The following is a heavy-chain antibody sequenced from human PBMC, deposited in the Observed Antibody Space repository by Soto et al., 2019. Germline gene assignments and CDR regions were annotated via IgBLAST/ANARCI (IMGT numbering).Heavy chain of an antibody. D-gene: IGHD3-10*01. J-gene: IGHJ4*02. CDR2: IYPGDSDT. CDR3: ARLPQFLWFGALTSRDYYFNY. Sequence: PGESLKISCTGSGYSFSTYWIAWVRQMPGKGLEWMGIIYPGDSDTRYSPSFQGQVTISADTSTKTAYLQWSSLKASDTAIYYCARLPQFLWFGALTSRDYYFNYWGPGTLVTVSS. CDR1: GYSFSTYW. V-gene: IGHV5-51*01.